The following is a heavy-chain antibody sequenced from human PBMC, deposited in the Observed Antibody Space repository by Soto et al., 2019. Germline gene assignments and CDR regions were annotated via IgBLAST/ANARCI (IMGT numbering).Heavy chain of an antibody. CDR2: IYYSGST. D-gene: IGHD3-10*01. CDR3: ARVSGRGTHYYYYGMDV. Sequence: PSGTLSLTCTVSGGSVSIYDGSWIRQPPGKGLEWIGYIYYSGSTNYNPSLKSRVTISVDTSKNQFSLKLSSVTAADTAVYYCARVSGRGTHYYYYGMDVWGQGTTVTVSS. CDR1: GGSVSIYD. V-gene: IGHV4-59*02. J-gene: IGHJ6*02.